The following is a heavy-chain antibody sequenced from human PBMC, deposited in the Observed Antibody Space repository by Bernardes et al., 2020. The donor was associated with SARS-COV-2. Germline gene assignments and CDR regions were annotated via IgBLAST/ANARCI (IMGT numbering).Heavy chain of an antibody. Sequence: GGSLRLSCAASGFTFSSYSMNWVRQAPGKGLEWVSYISSSSSTIYYADSVKGRFTISRDNAKNSLYLQINSLRDEDTAVYYCATPRYYYDMDVWGQGTTVTVSS. CDR3: ATPRYYYDMDV. V-gene: IGHV3-48*02. CDR1: GFTFSSYS. J-gene: IGHJ6*02. CDR2: ISSSSSTI.